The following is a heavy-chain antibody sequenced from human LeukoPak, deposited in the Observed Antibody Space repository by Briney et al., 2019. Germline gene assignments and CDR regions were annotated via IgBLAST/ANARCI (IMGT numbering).Heavy chain of an antibody. Sequence: ASVKVSCKASGYTFTSYGISWVRQAPGQGLEWMGWISAYNGNTNYAQKLQGRVTMTTDTSTSTAYMELRSLRSDDTAVYYCASSHDYYDSGVYYSNPDYWGQGTLVTVSA. J-gene: IGHJ4*02. CDR2: ISAYNGNT. CDR3: ASSHDYYDSGVYYSNPDY. D-gene: IGHD3-22*01. CDR1: GYTFTSYG. V-gene: IGHV1-18*01.